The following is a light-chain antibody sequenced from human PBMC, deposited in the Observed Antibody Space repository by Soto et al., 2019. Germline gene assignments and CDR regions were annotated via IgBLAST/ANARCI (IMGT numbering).Light chain of an antibody. CDR1: SSNIGSNT. CDR3: AAWDDSLNGVV. Sequence: QSVLTQPPSASGTPGQRVTISCPGSSSNIGSNTVNWYQKFPGTAPKLLIYSSILRPSGVPDRFSGSKSGTSASLAISGLQSEDEADYYCAAWDDSLNGVVFGGGTKLTVL. V-gene: IGLV1-44*01. J-gene: IGLJ2*01. CDR2: SSI.